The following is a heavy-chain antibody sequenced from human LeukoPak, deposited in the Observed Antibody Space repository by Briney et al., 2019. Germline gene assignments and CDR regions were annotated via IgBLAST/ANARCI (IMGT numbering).Heavy chain of an antibody. CDR3: ARSPLFDY. CDR1: GFTVSSNY. Sequence: AGSLRLYCAASGFTVSSNYMSWVRQAPGKGLKWVSVTYSGGSTYYADSVKCRFTISRDNSKNTLYLQMNSLRAEDTAVYYCARSPLFDYWGQGTLVTVSS. V-gene: IGHV3-53*01. J-gene: IGHJ4*02. CDR2: TYSGGST.